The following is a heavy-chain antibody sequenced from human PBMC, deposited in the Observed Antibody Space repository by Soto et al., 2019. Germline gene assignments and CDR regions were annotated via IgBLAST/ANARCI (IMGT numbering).Heavy chain of an antibody. J-gene: IGHJ6*02. V-gene: IGHV3-30*18. Sequence: GGSLRLSCAASGFTFSSYGMHWVRQAPGKGLEWVAVISYDGSNKYYADTGMGRVTISRENSKNRLYLQMNSLRAEDTAVYYCAKDLQDWSSSWPEGEPGYYYSGMDVWGQGTTVTVSS. CDR3: AKDLQDWSSSWPEGEPGYYYSGMDV. CDR2: ISYDGSNK. D-gene: IGHD6-13*01. CDR1: GFTFSSYG.